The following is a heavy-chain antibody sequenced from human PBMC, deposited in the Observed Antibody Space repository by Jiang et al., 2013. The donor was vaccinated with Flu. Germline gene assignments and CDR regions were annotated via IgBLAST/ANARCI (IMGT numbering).Heavy chain of an antibody. Sequence: SYYMHWVRQAPGQGLEWMGIINPSGGSTSYAQKFQGRVTMTRDTSTSTVYMELSSLRSEDTAVYYCARDLGGSYYPPGDYWGQGTLATVSS. V-gene: IGHV1-46*01. D-gene: IGHD1-26*01. CDR2: INPSGGST. CDR3: ARDLGGSYYPPGDY. J-gene: IGHJ4*02. CDR1: SYY.